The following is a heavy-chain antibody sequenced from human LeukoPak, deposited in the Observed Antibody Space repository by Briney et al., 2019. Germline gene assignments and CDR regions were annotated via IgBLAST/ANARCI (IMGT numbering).Heavy chain of an antibody. J-gene: IGHJ4*02. Sequence: QPGRSLRLSCAASGFTFSSYGMHWVRQAPGKGLEWVAVISYDGSNKGYADSVKGRFTLSRDNSKNTLYLQMSSLRAEDTAVYYCAKTYFDFLTASSSPLHFDYWGQGTLVTVSS. CDR1: GFTFSSYG. CDR3: AKTYFDFLTASSSPLHFDY. V-gene: IGHV3-30*18. CDR2: ISYDGSNK. D-gene: IGHD3-9*01.